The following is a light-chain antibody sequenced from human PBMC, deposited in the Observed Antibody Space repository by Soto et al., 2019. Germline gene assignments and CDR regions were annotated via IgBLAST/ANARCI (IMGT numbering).Light chain of an antibody. CDR2: GAS. Sequence: EILLTMCPGTLSWSPEERATLSCRAAESVGPRLAWYQHQTGPPPRLLISGASSRATGIPDRFSGSGSGTDFTLTISRLEPEDFAVYYCQQYGSSGTFGQGTHLEIK. V-gene: IGKV3-20*01. J-gene: IGKJ1*01. CDR1: ESVGPR. CDR3: QQYGSSGT.